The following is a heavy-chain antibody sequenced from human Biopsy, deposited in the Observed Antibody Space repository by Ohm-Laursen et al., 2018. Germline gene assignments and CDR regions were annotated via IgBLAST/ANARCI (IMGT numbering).Heavy chain of an antibody. V-gene: IGHV4-59*11. CDR2: ISHTGYT. J-gene: IGHJ1*01. D-gene: IGHD4-23*01. CDR3: ARGSNEYGGLYFPH. Sequence: SVTLSLTCTVSGGSFTGHYWTWIRQPPGKGLEWIGHISHTGYTSYKSSLKSRVTISLDPSRKHFSLRLTSLAAADTAVYYCARGSNEYGGLYFPHWGQGTLVTVSS. CDR1: GGSFTGHY.